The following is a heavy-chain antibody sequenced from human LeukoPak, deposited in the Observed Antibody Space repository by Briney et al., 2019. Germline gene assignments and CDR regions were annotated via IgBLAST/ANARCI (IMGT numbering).Heavy chain of an antibody. CDR2: ISYSGDT. Sequence: SETLSLTCTVSGGSISSFHWSWIRQPPGKGLEWFGYISYSGDTKYNPSLKSRVTISEDTSKNQFSLKLSSVTAADTAVYYCARVYGSGTYYLYFDYWGQGTLVTVSS. CDR3: ARVYGSGTYYLYFDY. D-gene: IGHD3-10*01. J-gene: IGHJ4*02. V-gene: IGHV4-59*01. CDR1: GGSISSFH.